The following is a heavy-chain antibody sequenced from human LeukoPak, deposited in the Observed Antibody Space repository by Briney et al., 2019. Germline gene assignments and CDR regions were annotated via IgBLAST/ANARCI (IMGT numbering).Heavy chain of an antibody. J-gene: IGHJ3*02. D-gene: IGHD4-17*01. CDR2: IYHSGRT. CDR3: ARYGALHDAFDI. CDR1: GYSISRDYY. V-gene: IGHV4-38-2*02. Sequence: LETLSLTCTVSGYSISRDYYWGWIRQPPGKGLEWIGSIYHSGRTYYNPSLNSRITISVDTSKNQFSLRLGSVTAADTAMYYCARYGALHDAFDIWGQGTMVTVSS.